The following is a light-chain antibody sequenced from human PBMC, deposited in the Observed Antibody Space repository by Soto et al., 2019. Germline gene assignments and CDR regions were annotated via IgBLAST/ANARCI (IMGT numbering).Light chain of an antibody. CDR2: RAS. V-gene: IGKV3-15*01. CDR1: QNIYSN. CDR3: LQYHNLWA. J-gene: IGKJ1*01. Sequence: IVMTQSPATLSVSPGERATFSCRASQNIYSNIAWYQQRPGQAPRLLIYRASTRATGVPARFSGSWSGTEFTLTISSLQSEDFAVSSCLQYHNLWAFGQGTKVEIK.